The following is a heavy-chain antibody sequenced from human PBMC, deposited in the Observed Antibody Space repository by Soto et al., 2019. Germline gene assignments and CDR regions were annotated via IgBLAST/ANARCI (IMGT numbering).Heavy chain of an antibody. Sequence: QVQLVQSGAEVKKPGASVKVSCKDSGYTFTSYDSNWGRQATGQGVEWMRWMNPNSGNTGYAQKIQSRVTMTRNTSISTAYMGLSSLRSEDTAVYYCTRAMGVAAGQFDYWGQGTLVTVSS. CDR2: MNPNSGNT. CDR1: GYTFTSYD. D-gene: IGHD6-25*01. V-gene: IGHV1-8*01. J-gene: IGHJ4*02. CDR3: TRAMGVAAGQFDY.